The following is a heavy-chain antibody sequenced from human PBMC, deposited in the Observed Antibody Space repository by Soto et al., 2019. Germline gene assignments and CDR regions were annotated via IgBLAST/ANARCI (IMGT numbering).Heavy chain of an antibody. CDR1: GGSISSGGYY. J-gene: IGHJ6*02. V-gene: IGHV4-31*03. CDR2: IYYSGST. Sequence: SETLSLTCTVSGGSISSGGYYWSWIRQHPGKGLEWIGYIYYSGSTYYNPSLKSRVTISVDTSKNQFSLKLSSVTAADTAVYYCERDRNYYDSSGYYIGGMDVWGQETTVTVSS. D-gene: IGHD3-22*01. CDR3: ERDRNYYDSSGYYIGGMDV.